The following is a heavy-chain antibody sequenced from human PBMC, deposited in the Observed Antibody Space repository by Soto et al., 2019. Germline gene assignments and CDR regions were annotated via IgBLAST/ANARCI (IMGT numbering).Heavy chain of an antibody. D-gene: IGHD5-12*01. CDR1: GYTFNNHF. CDR2: IALGGGDT. CDR3: AVLNCYNYAIDI. J-gene: IGHJ3*02. V-gene: IGHV1-46*02. Sequence: QVQLVQSGAEVKKPGASVRVSCKASGYTFNNHFMYWVRQAPGRGFEWKGRIALGGGDTSYAQNLPGRVIMTRDMSTSTVYMELSNLRSEDTAVYYGAVLNCYNYAIDIWGTGTLVTVSS.